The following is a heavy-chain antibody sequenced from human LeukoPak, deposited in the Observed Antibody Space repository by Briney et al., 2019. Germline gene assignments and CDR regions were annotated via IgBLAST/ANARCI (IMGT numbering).Heavy chain of an antibody. CDR1: GFTFSSYG. Sequence: GGSLRLSCAASGFTFSSYGMHWVRQAPGKGLEWVAVISYDGSNKYYADSVKGRFTISRDNSKNTLYLQMNSLRAEDTAVYYCAKLSVGRASSGYYSWGYDAFDIWGQGTMVTVSS. CDR3: AKLSVGRASSGYYSWGYDAFDI. V-gene: IGHV3-30*18. CDR2: ISYDGSNK. D-gene: IGHD3-22*01. J-gene: IGHJ3*02.